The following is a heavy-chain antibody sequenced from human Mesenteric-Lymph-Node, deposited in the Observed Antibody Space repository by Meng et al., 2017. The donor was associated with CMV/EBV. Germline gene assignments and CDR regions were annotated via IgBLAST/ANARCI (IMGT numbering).Heavy chain of an antibody. CDR2: IKQDGSEK. V-gene: IGHV3-7*03. CDR3: AKEFGYIPAFDY. Sequence: GESLKISCAASGFTFSSYWMSWVRQAPGKGLEWVANIKQDGSEKYYVDSVKGRFTISRDNSKNTLYLQMNSLRAEDTAVYYCAKEFGYIPAFDYWGQGTLVTVSS. D-gene: IGHD5-18*01. J-gene: IGHJ4*02. CDR1: GFTFSSYW.